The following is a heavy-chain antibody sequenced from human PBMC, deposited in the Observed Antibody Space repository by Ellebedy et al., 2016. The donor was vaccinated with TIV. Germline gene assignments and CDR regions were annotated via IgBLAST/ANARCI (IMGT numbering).Heavy chain of an antibody. V-gene: IGHV1-46*04. J-gene: IGHJ4*02. Sequence: TSVKVSCKASGYTFTSYYMHWVRQAPGQGLEWMGIINTSGGSTTYAQKLQGRVTMTRDTSTSTVYMELSSLRSEDTAVYYCARDGHDYGYFDYWGQGTLVTVSS. CDR3: ARDGHDYGYFDY. D-gene: IGHD4-17*01. CDR2: INTSGGST. CDR1: GYTFTSYY.